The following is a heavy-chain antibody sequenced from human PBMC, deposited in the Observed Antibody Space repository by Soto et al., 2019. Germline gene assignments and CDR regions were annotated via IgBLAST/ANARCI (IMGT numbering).Heavy chain of an antibody. V-gene: IGHV4-59*01. CDR1: GGSISSYY. D-gene: IGHD3-3*01. Sequence: PSETLSLTCTVSGGSISSYYWSWIRQPPGKGLEWIGYIYYSGSTNYNPSLKSRVTISVDTSKNQFSLKLSSVTAADTAVYYCARELGDGYFWSGYNWFDPWGQGTLVTVSS. CDR2: IYYSGST. CDR3: ARELGDGYFWSGYNWFDP. J-gene: IGHJ5*02.